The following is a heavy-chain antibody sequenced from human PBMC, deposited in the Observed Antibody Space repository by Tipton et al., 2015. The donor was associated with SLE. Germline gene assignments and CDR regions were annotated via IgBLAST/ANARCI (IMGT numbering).Heavy chain of an antibody. V-gene: IGHV4-31*03. CDR2: IYYSGGTS. J-gene: IGHJ4*02. D-gene: IGHD2-15*01. CDR1: GGSISSGGYW. CDR3: ARTLRGGSSGY. Sequence: TLSLTCTVSGGSISSGGYWWSWIRQHPEKGLEWIGYIYYSGGTSSYKSSLKSRITISVDTSKNQFSLKLSSVTAADTAVYYCARTLRGGSSGYWGQGTLVTVSA.